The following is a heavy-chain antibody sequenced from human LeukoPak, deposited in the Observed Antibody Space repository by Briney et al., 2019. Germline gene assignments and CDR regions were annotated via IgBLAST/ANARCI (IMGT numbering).Heavy chain of an antibody. CDR2: ISGSGGST. J-gene: IGHJ4*02. D-gene: IGHD3-10*01. CDR3: AKDEYYGSGSYLDY. Sequence: PGGSLRLSCAASGFTFSSYAMSWVRQAPGKGLEWVSAISGSGGSTYYADSVKGRFTISRDNSKNTLYLQMSSLRAEDTAVYYCAKDEYYGSGSYLDYWGQGTLVTVSS. CDR1: GFTFSSYA. V-gene: IGHV3-23*01.